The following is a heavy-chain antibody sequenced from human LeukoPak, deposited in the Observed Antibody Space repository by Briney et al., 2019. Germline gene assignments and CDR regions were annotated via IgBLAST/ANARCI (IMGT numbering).Heavy chain of an antibody. CDR3: ARDTPSLSIVVFDY. CDR2: IIPILGIA. D-gene: IGHD3-22*01. V-gene: IGHV1-69*04. J-gene: IGHJ4*02. CDR1: GGTFSSYA. Sequence: SVKVSCKASGGTFSSYAISWVRQAPGQGLEWMGRIIPILGIANYAQKFQGRVTITADKSTSTAYMELSSLRSEDTALYYCARDTPSLSIVVFDYWGQGTLVTVSS.